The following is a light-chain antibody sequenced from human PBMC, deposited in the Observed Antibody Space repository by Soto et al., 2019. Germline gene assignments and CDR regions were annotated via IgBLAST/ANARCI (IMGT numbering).Light chain of an antibody. CDR2: DVR. V-gene: IGLV2-14*01. Sequence: QSALTQPASVSGSPGQSITISCTGSNSDVGAYNDVSWYQQPPGKAPKLLIYDVRDRPSGISNRFSGSKSANTASLTISGLQADDEADYYCSSYTSTNSLVFGGGTKLTVL. CDR3: SSYTSTNSLV. CDR1: NSDVGAYND. J-gene: IGLJ2*01.